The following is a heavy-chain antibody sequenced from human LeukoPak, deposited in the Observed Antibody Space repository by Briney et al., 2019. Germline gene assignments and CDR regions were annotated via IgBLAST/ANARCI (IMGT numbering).Heavy chain of an antibody. CDR3: ATDGSSSWPDAFDI. CDR2: FDPEDGET. D-gene: IGHD6-13*01. CDR1: GYTLTELS. Sequence: ASVKVSCKVSGYTLTELSMHWVRQAPGKGLEWMGGFDPEDGETIYAQKFQGRVTMTEDASTDTAYMELSSLRSEDTAVYYCATDGSSSWPDAFDIWGQGTMVTVSS. V-gene: IGHV1-24*01. J-gene: IGHJ3*02.